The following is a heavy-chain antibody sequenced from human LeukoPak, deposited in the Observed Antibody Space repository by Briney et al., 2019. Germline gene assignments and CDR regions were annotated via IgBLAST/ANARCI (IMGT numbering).Heavy chain of an antibody. D-gene: IGHD2-8*01. J-gene: IGHJ4*02. V-gene: IGHV3-23*01. Sequence: GGSLRLSCAASGFTFSSFAINWVRQAPGKGLEWVSVITGSGSGADYADSVKGRFTISRDNSQNTVHLQMNSLRAEDAAVYYCARDVRHFDYWGQGTLVTVSS. CDR1: GFTFSSFA. CDR3: ARDVRHFDY. CDR2: ITGSGSGA.